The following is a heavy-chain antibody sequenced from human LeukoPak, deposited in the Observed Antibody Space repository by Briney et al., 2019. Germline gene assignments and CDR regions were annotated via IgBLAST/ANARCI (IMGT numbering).Heavy chain of an antibody. V-gene: IGHV3-33*01. CDR2: VWYDGSDK. CDR3: ARGGSSWYDSRPYYFDY. CDR1: GFTFSSFG. J-gene: IGHJ4*02. Sequence: GRSLRLSCAASGFTFSSFGMHWVRQAPGKGLEWVAVVWYDGSDKFYADSVKGRFAISRDNSKSTLYLQMGSLRAEDTALYYCARGGSSWYDSRPYYFDYWGQGTLVTVSS. D-gene: IGHD6-13*01.